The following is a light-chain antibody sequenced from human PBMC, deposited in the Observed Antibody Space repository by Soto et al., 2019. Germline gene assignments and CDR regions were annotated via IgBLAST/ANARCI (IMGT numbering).Light chain of an antibody. CDR1: SSNIGSNY. CDR3: AAWDDSLSGYV. J-gene: IGLJ1*01. Sequence: QAVLTQPPSASGNPGQRVTISCSGSSSNIGSNYVYWYQQLPGTAPKLLIYRNNQWPSGVPDRFSGSKSGTSASLAISGLRSEDEADYYCAAWDDSLSGYVFGTGTKVTVL. V-gene: IGLV1-47*01. CDR2: RNN.